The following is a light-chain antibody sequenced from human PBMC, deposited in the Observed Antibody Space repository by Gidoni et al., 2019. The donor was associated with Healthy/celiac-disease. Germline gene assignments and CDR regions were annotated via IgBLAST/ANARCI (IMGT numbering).Light chain of an antibody. V-gene: IGKV1-33*01. CDR1: QDISNY. CDR2: DAS. J-gene: IGKJ4*01. Sequence: QMTQSPSSLPASVGDRVTITCQASQDISNYLNWYPQQPGKAPKLLVYDASDLETGVPSRFSGSGSGTDFTITISSLQPEDIATYYCQQYDNLPLTFGGGTKVEIK. CDR3: QQYDNLPLT.